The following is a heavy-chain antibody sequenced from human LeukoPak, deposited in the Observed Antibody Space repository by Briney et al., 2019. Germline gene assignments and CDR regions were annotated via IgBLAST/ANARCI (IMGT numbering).Heavy chain of an antibody. Sequence: TSETLSLTCTVSGGSISSYYWSWIRQPPGKGLEWIGYIYYSGSTNYNPSLKSRVTISLDTSKHLFSLKLTSVTAADTAVYYCASEQLDPSRLFDYWGQGTLVTVSS. CDR3: ASEQLDPSRLFDY. J-gene: IGHJ4*02. D-gene: IGHD6-13*01. CDR1: GGSISSYY. CDR2: IYYSGST. V-gene: IGHV4-59*01.